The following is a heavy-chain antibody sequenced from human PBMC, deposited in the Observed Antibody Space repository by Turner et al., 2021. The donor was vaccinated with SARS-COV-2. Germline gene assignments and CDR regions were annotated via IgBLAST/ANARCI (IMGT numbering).Heavy chain of an antibody. CDR2: FSVSGTTI. CDR3: AKRGHCSSIACLLES. CDR1: GFTCSTYA. J-gene: IGHJ5*02. D-gene: IGHD2-2*01. V-gene: IGHV3-23*01. Sequence: EVQLLESGGGLVQPGESLRLSWAASGFTCSTYALRWVRQAPCKGLKWCSIFSVSGTTIYDADSVKGRFTISRDNSKNTVYLQMNSLRAEDTALYYCAKRGHCSSIACLLESWGQGTLVTVSS.